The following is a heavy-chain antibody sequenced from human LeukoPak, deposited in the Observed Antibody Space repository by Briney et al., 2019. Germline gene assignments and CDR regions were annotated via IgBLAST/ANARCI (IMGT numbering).Heavy chain of an antibody. Sequence: QPGGSLRLSCAASGFTFSSYGMHWVRQAPGKGLEWVTFIRSDGSEERYADSVKGRFTISRDNSKNTLYLQMNSMRAEDTAVYYCAKDQSTLGFDYWGQGTLVTVSS. CDR3: AKDQSTLGFDY. J-gene: IGHJ4*02. CDR1: GFTFSSYG. D-gene: IGHD2-2*01. CDR2: IRSDGSEE. V-gene: IGHV3-30*02.